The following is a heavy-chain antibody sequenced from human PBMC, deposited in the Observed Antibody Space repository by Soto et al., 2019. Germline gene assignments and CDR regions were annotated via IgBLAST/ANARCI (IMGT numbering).Heavy chain of an antibody. CDR3: ARQRTTVVTQAYFDH. CDR2: IYYSGRS. Sequence: SETLSLTCTVSGGSITSSSYYWGWIRQPPGKGLEWIGGIYYSGRSYYNPSLKSRVTMSVDTSKNQFSLALNSVTAADAAVYYCARQRTTVVTQAYFDHWGQGTLVTVSS. J-gene: IGHJ4*02. V-gene: IGHV4-39*01. CDR1: GGSITSSSYY. D-gene: IGHD4-17*01.